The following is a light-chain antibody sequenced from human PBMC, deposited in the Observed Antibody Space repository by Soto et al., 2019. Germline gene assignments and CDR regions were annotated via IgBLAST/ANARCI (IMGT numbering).Light chain of an antibody. J-gene: IGKJ1*01. V-gene: IGKV1-5*01. CDR1: QSISDW. CDR2: AAS. Sequence: DIQMTQSPPTLSASVGERVTITCRASQSISDWLAWYQKKPGKAPKLLIYAASTLESRVPSRFSGTGSGTEFTLTISGLQSEDFATYYCQHYKTSSPAFGQGTEVEMK. CDR3: QHYKTSSPA.